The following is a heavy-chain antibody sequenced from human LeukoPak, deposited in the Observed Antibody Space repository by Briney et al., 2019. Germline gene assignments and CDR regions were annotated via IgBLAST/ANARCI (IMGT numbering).Heavy chain of an antibody. J-gene: IGHJ4*02. Sequence: PGGSLRLSCAASGFKLIGYSMNWVRQAPGKGLEWVSYINSSSGTIIYADSVKGRFTISRDNSKNTLYLQMNSLRAEDTAVYYCAKIGLDYWGQGTLVTVSS. CDR3: AKIGLDY. CDR1: GFKLIGYS. V-gene: IGHV3-48*01. CDR2: INSSSGTI.